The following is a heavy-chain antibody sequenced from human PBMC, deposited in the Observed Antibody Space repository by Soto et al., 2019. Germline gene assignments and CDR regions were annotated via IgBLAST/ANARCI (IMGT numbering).Heavy chain of an antibody. CDR2: IYWDDDK. V-gene: IGHV2-5*02. J-gene: IGHJ4*02. CDR3: AHSPITIFGVDFDY. Sequence: QITLKESGPTLVKPTQTLTLTCTFSGFSLSTSGVGVGWIRQPPGKALEWLALIYWDDDKRYSPSLKSRLTITKDTSKNQVVLTMTNMDPVDTDTYYCAHSPITIFGVDFDYWGQGTLVTVSS. CDR1: GFSLSTSGVG. D-gene: IGHD3-3*01.